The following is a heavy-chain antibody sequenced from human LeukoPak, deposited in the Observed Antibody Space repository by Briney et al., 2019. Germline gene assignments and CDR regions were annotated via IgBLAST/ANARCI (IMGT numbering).Heavy chain of an antibody. Sequence: GGSLRLSCAASGFPSSRHGMHWVRQVPGKGLEWLAYISYDGSNKAYADSVKGRFTISRDNSNNTLHLQMNSLRAEDTAVYYCGKDMARIYYYGSGEIDYWGQGTLVTVSS. CDR3: GKDMARIYYYGSGEIDY. CDR2: ISYDGSNK. V-gene: IGHV3-30*18. J-gene: IGHJ4*02. D-gene: IGHD3-10*01. CDR1: GFPSSRHG.